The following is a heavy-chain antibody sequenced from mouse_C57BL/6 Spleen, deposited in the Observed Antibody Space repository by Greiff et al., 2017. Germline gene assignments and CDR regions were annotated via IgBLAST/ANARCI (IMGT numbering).Heavy chain of an antibody. D-gene: IGHD2-4*01. CDR1: GYTFTGYW. CDR2: IHPSDSGT. J-gene: IGHJ4*01. V-gene: IGHV1-74*01. Sequence: VQLQQPGAELVKPGASVKVSCKASGYTFTGYWMNWVKQRPGQGLEWIGRIHPSDSGTTYNQKFKGKATLTVDKSSSTAYMQLSSLRSEDSAVDYCAIRGMYYDYGDAMDYWGQGTSVTVSS. CDR3: AIRGMYYDYGDAMDY.